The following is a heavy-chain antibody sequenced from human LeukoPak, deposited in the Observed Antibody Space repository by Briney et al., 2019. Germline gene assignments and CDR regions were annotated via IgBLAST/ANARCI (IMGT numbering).Heavy chain of an antibody. Sequence: GESLRLSCAASGFTFSSYAMTWVRQAPGKGLEWVSAISGGGHNTYYADSVKGRFTISRDNSKNTVYLQMNSLRAEDTAVYYCVLHHDNYHGGRWFDPWGQGTLVTVSS. CDR2: ISGGGHNT. J-gene: IGHJ5*02. CDR3: VLHHDNYHGGRWFDP. D-gene: IGHD4-23*01. CDR1: GFTFSSYA. V-gene: IGHV3-23*01.